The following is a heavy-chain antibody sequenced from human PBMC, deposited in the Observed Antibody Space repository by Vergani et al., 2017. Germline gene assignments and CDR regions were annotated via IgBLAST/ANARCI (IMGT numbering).Heavy chain of an antibody. CDR2: MDYSGST. J-gene: IGHJ4*02. V-gene: IGHV4-34*02. CDR3: ASKRGACRAAYCHSYDF. Sequence: QVQLQQWGAGVVKPSGTLSLTCAVFGESFSSFYWSWIRQPPGKGLEWIGSMDYSGSTSYNPSLESRISISFETPKNQFSLRLTSVTAADTAVYYCASKRGACRAAYCHSYDFWGPGTLVGVSS. CDR1: GESFSSFY. D-gene: IGHD2-15*01.